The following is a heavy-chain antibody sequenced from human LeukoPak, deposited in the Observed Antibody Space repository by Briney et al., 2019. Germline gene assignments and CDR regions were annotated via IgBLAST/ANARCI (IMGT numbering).Heavy chain of an antibody. CDR1: GFTFSSYA. J-gene: IGHJ4*02. CDR3: ARAPIFGVIGLSYFDY. V-gene: IGHV3-30-3*01. CDR2: ISYDGSNK. Sequence: PGRSLRLSCAASGFTFSSYAMHWVRQAPGKGLEWVAVISYDGSNKYYADSVRGRFTISRGNSKNTLYLQMNSLRAEDTAVYYCARAPIFGVIGLSYFDYWGQGTLVTVSS. D-gene: IGHD3-3*01.